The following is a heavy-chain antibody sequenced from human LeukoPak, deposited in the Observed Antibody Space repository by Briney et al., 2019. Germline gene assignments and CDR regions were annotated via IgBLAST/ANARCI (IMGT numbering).Heavy chain of an antibody. V-gene: IGHV3-64*01. CDR3: ARGLGVVTATLDH. J-gene: IGHJ4*02. Sequence: GGSLRLSCAASGFTFSSYAMHWVRQAPGKGLEYVSAISSNGGSTYYANSVKGRFTISRDNSKNTLYLQMGSLRAEDMAVYYCARGLGVVTATLDHWGQGTLVTVSS. D-gene: IGHD2-21*02. CDR2: ISSNGGST. CDR1: GFTFSSYA.